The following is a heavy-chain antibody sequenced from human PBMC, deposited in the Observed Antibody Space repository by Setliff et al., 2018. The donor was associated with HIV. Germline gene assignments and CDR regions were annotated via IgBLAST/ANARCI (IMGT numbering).Heavy chain of an antibody. CDR1: GGSISSSDW. V-gene: IGHV4-4*02. Sequence: PSETLSLTCAVSGGSISSSDWWSWVRQPPGKGLEWIGEIYESGSANYNPSLTSGVTMSVDKSKNHFSLKMNSETAADTAVYFCVRDHRLRGKFHFDSWGQGTLVTVSS. D-gene: IGHD2-21*01. J-gene: IGHJ4*02. CDR2: IYESGSA. CDR3: VRDHRLRGKFHFDS.